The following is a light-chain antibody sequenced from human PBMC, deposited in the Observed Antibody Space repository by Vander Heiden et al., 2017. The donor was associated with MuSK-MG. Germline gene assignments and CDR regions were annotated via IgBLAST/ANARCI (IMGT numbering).Light chain of an antibody. V-gene: IGLV2-14*01. J-gene: IGLJ2*01. CDR2: DVS. Sequence: QSALTHPASVSASPGQSITISCTGPSSVLGGSNCLCCYQPHPGKAPKLMIYDVSNRPSGVTNRFSGSKSGNTASPTIYGLQAEDEADYSCSSYTSSSTVVFGGGTKLTVL. CDR1: SSVLGGSNC. CDR3: SSYTSSSTVV.